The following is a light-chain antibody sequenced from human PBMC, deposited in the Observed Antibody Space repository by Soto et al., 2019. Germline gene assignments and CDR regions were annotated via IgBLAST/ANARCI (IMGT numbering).Light chain of an antibody. Sequence: EIVMTQSPATLSVSPGERATLSCRASQSVSSNLAWYQQKPGQAPRLLIYGASSRATGIPDRFGGSGSGTDFTLTISRLEPEDSAMYYCQQYGTAPITFGQGTRLEIK. CDR3: QQYGTAPIT. J-gene: IGKJ5*01. V-gene: IGKV3-20*01. CDR1: QSVSSN. CDR2: GAS.